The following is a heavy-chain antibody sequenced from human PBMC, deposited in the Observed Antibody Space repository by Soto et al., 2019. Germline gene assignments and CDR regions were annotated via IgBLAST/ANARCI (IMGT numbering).Heavy chain of an antibody. CDR1: GYSFTSYW. Sequence: GESLKISCKGSGYSFTSYWIGWVRQMPGKGLEWMGIIYPGDSDTRYSPSFQGQVTISADKSISTAYLQWSSLKASDTVMYYCARCRRPYYYYYGMDVWGQGTTVTVSS. D-gene: IGHD2-15*01. V-gene: IGHV5-51*01. J-gene: IGHJ6*02. CDR3: ARCRRPYYYYYGMDV. CDR2: IYPGDSDT.